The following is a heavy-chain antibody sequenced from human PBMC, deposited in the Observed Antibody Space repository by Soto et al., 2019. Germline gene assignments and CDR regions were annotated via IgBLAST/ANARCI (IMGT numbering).Heavy chain of an antibody. Sequence: GGSLILSCAASGFTFSSYAMSWVRQAPGKGLEWVSAISGSGGSTYYADSVKGRFTISRDNSKNTLYLQMNSLRAEDTAVYYCAKSRRAVAGPGRLDAFDIWGQGTMVTVSS. D-gene: IGHD6-19*01. CDR1: GFTFSSYA. V-gene: IGHV3-23*01. CDR2: ISGSGGST. CDR3: AKSRRAVAGPGRLDAFDI. J-gene: IGHJ3*02.